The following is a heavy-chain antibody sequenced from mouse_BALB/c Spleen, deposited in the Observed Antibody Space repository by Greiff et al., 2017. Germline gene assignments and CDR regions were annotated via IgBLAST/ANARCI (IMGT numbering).Heavy chain of an antibody. V-gene: IGHV7-3*02. CDR3: AGGHYYGSSYAY. CDR1: GFTFTDYY. J-gene: IGHJ3*01. Sequence: EVMLVESGGGLVQPGGSLRLSCATSGFTFTDYYMSWVRQPPGKALEWLGFIRNKANGYTTEYSASVKGRFTISRDNSQSILYLQMNTLRAEDSATYYCAGGHYYGSSYAYWGQGTLVTVSA. CDR2: IRNKANGYTT. D-gene: IGHD1-1*01.